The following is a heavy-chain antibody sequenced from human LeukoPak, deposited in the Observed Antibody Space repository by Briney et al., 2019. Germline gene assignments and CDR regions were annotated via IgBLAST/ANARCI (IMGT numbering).Heavy chain of an antibody. Sequence: GGSLRLSCAASGFIFADYTMHWVRLRPGKGLEWVSLITWDGGSTYYGDSVKGRFTISRDNSKNSLYLQMNSLRTEDTAFYYCAKEIGDLWYFDLWGRGTLVTVSS. D-gene: IGHD3-10*01. CDR1: GFIFADYT. V-gene: IGHV3-43*01. J-gene: IGHJ2*01. CDR2: ITWDGGST. CDR3: AKEIGDLWYFDL.